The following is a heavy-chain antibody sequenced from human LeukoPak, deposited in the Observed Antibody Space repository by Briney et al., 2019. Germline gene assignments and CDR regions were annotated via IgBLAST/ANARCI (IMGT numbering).Heavy chain of an antibody. Sequence: PSQTLSLTCTVSGGSISSGGYYWSWIRQHPGKGLEWIGYISYSGSTYYNPSLKSRVTISVDTSKNQFSLKLSSVTAADTAVYYCASNAMYSGAWRLDYWGQGTLVTVSS. D-gene: IGHD6-25*01. CDR3: ASNAMYSGAWRLDY. CDR1: GGSISSGGYY. J-gene: IGHJ4*02. CDR2: ISYSGST. V-gene: IGHV4-31*03.